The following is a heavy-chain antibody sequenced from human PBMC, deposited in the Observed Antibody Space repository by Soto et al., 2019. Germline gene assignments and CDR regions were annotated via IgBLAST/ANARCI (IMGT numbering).Heavy chain of an antibody. D-gene: IGHD3-22*01. Sequence: PSEPLYLPCAVYGGSFSGHSWTWIRQSPGKGLEWIGDINHSGRVNYSPSLKSWVTISLDTSKSQFSLTLSAVTAADTAMYYCSTRAYDTNGYYRFDPWGQGTLVTVSS. CDR3: STRAYDTNGYYRFDP. CDR2: INHSGRV. CDR1: GGSFSGHS. J-gene: IGHJ5*01. V-gene: IGHV4-34*01.